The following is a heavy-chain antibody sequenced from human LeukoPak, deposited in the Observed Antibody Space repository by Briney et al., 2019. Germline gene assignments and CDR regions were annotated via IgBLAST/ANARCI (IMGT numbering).Heavy chain of an antibody. V-gene: IGHV4-34*01. CDR2: INHSGST. J-gene: IGHJ4*02. CDR3: ARSHMYYDFWSGYYKGPYYFDY. Sequence: SATLSLTCAIYGGSFSGYYWSWLRQPPGKGLEWIGEINHSGSTNYNPSLKSRVTISVDTSKNQFSLKLSSVTAADTAVYYCARSHMYYDFWSGYYKGPYYFDYWGQGTLVTVSS. D-gene: IGHD3-3*01. CDR1: GGSFSGYY.